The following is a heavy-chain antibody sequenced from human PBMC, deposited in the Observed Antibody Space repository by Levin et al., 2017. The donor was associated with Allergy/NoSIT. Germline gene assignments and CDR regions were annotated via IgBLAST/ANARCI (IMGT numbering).Heavy chain of an antibody. CDR3: ARDTTVGGEA. CDR2: IKQDGSEK. J-gene: IGHJ5*02. CDR1: GFTFSDYW. V-gene: IGHV3-7*03. D-gene: IGHD6-19*01. Sequence: GGSLRLSCVASGFTFSDYWMTWVRQPLGQGLQWVANIKQDGSEKYYADSVKGRFTISRDNAKNSLFLQMNYLGTDDTAVYFCARDTTVGGEAWGQGTLVTVSS.